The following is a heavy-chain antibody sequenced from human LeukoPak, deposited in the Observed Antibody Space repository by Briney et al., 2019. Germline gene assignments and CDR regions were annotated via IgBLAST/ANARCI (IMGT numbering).Heavy chain of an antibody. Sequence: PGGSLRLSCAASGFTVSSNYMTWVRQAPGKGLEWVSIIYSGGTTYYTDSVKGRFTISRDNSKNTLYLQMNSLRAEDTAVYYCARGKDSSSWYDYWGQGTLVTVSS. CDR3: ARGKDSSSWYDY. J-gene: IGHJ4*02. V-gene: IGHV3-53*01. CDR1: GFTVSSNY. CDR2: IYSGGTT. D-gene: IGHD6-13*01.